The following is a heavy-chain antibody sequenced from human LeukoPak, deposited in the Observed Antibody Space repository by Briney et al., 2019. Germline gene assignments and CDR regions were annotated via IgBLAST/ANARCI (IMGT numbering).Heavy chain of an antibody. J-gene: IGHJ4*02. CDR3: ARGRFGRPYYYDSSGPLGY. D-gene: IGHD3-22*01. V-gene: IGHV1-8*01. CDR2: MNPNSGNT. Sequence: ASVKVSCKASGYTFTSYDINWVRQATGQGLEWMGWMNPNSGNTGYAQKFQGRVTMTRNTSISTAYVELSSLRSEDTAVYYCARGRFGRPYYYDSSGPLGYWGQGTLVTVSS. CDR1: GYTFTSYD.